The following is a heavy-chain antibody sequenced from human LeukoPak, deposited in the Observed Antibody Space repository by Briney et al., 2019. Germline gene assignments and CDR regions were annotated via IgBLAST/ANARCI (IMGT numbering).Heavy chain of an antibody. V-gene: IGHV3-48*03. CDR2: ISSSGSTI. D-gene: IGHD3-10*02. CDR1: GFTFSSYE. J-gene: IGHJ6*04. Sequence: GGSLRLSCAASGFTFSSYEMNWVRQAPGKGLEWVSYISSSGSTIYYADSVKGRFIISRDNAKNSLYLQMNSLRAEDTAVYYCAELGITMIGGVWGKGTTVTISP. CDR3: AELGITMIGGV.